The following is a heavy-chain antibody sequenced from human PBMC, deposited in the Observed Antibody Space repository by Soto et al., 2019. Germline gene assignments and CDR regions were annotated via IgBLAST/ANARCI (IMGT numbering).Heavy chain of an antibody. CDR2: IYYSGST. D-gene: IGHD1-26*01. CDR3: ARLFSGRLGGDCYYGMDV. V-gene: IGHV4-39*01. Sequence: SETLSLTCTVSGGSISSSSSYWGWIRQPPGKGLEWIGSIYYSGSTYYNPSLKSRVTISVDTSKNQFSLKLSSVTAADTAVYYCARLFSGRLGGDCYYGMDVWGQGTTVT. CDR1: GGSISSSSSY. J-gene: IGHJ6*02.